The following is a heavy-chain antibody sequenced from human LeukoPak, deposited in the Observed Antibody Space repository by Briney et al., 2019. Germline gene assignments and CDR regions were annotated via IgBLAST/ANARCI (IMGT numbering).Heavy chain of an antibody. CDR3: ARALWFGELLDSGIAFDI. Sequence: SETLSLTCTVPGGSISSYYWSWIRQPPGKGLEWIGYIYYSGSTNYNPSLKSRVTISVDTSKNQFSLELSSVTAADTAVYYCARALWFGELLDSGIAFDIWGQGTMVTVSS. J-gene: IGHJ3*02. V-gene: IGHV4-59*01. CDR1: GGSISSYY. CDR2: IYYSGST. D-gene: IGHD3-10*01.